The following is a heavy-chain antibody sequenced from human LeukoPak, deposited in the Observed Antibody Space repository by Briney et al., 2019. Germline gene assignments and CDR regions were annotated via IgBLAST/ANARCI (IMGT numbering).Heavy chain of an antibody. V-gene: IGHV4-4*07. J-gene: IGHJ3*02. CDR1: GFTFSSYY. CDR2: IYSSGST. CDR3: ARSSSCHDAFDI. Sequence: SETLSLTCTVSGFTFSSYYWRWVRQPAGKGLEWIGRIYSSGSTSYNSSLKSRVTISVDTYKNQFSLQLNSLTAADTAVYYCARSSSCHDAFDIWGQGTMVTVSS.